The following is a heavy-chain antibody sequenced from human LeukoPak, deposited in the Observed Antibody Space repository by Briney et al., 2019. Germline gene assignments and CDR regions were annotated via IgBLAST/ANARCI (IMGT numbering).Heavy chain of an antibody. CDR2: ISGSGGST. J-gene: IGHJ4*02. Sequence: GGSLRLSCAASGFTFSSYAMSWLRQAPGKGLEWVSAISGSGGSTYYADSVKGRFTISRDNSKNTLYLQMNSLRAEDTAVYYCAKDPGYSSSSAFDYWGQGTLVTVSS. CDR1: GFTFSSYA. V-gene: IGHV3-23*01. CDR3: AKDPGYSSSSAFDY. D-gene: IGHD6-6*01.